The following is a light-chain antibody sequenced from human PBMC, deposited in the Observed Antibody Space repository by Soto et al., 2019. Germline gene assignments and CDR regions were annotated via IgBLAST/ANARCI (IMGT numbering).Light chain of an antibody. V-gene: IGKV3-11*01. Sequence: VLTQSPATLSLSPGERATLSCRASQSVSSYLAWYQQKPGQAPRLLIYCASTRATGIPARFSGSGSGTDFTLTISSLEPEDFAVYYCKQYKEWPPFTFGQGTRLEI. CDR2: CAS. J-gene: IGKJ5*01. CDR1: QSVSSY. CDR3: KQYKEWPPFT.